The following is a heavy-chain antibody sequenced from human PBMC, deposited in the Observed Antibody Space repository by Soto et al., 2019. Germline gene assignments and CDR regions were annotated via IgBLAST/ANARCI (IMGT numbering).Heavy chain of an antibody. J-gene: IGHJ4*02. V-gene: IGHV3-72*01. D-gene: IGHD1-26*01. CDR1: GFTFSDYF. CDR3: ARVRGATDS. CDR2: SRNKANSYST. Sequence: EVQLVESGGGLVQPGGSLRLSCAASGFTFSDYFMDWVRQAPGKGLEWVGRSRNKANSYSTEYAASGKGRFTISRDDSKNSLYLQMNSLKTEDTALYSCARVRGATDSWGQGTLVTVSS.